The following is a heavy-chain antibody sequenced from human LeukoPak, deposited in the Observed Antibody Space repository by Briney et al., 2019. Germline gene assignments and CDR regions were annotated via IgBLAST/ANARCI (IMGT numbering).Heavy chain of an antibody. J-gene: IGHJ3*02. V-gene: IGHV3-23*01. CDR3: AKDLGPYDAFDI. CDR1: GFTFSSYA. Sequence: PGGSLRLSCAASGFTFSSYAMSWVRQAPGKGLEWVSTISPGGTTYYADSVKGRFTISRDNSKNTLYLQMNSLRAEDTAVYYCAKDLGPYDAFDIWGQGTMVTVSS. CDR2: ISPGGTT.